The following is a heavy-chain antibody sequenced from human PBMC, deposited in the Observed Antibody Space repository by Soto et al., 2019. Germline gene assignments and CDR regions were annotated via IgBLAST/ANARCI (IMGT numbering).Heavy chain of an antibody. CDR3: VRDPSPYCSSTSCYAFDY. Sequence: GGSLRLSCAASGFTFSIYGMHWVRQAPGKGLEWVAVIWYDGNNKYYADSVKGRFTISRDNSKNTLYLQMNSLRAEDTAVYYFVRDPSPYCSSTSCYAFDYWCQGTLVTVSS. D-gene: IGHD2-2*01. CDR2: IWYDGNNK. V-gene: IGHV3-33*01. J-gene: IGHJ4*02. CDR1: GFTFSIYG.